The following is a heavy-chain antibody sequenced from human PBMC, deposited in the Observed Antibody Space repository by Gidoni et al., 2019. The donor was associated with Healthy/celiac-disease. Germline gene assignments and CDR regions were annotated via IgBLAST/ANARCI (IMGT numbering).Heavy chain of an antibody. D-gene: IGHD2-15*01. CDR1: GGSISSGGYS. CDR2: IYHSGST. CDR3: ARMLQNYYGMDV. J-gene: IGHJ6*02. V-gene: IGHV4-30-2*01. Sequence: QLPLQESGSGLVKPSQTLSLTCAVSGGSISSGGYSWSWLRQPPGKGLEWIGYIYHSGSTYYNPSLKSRVTISVDRSKNQFSLKLSSVTAADTAVYYCARMLQNYYGMDVWGQGTTVTVSS.